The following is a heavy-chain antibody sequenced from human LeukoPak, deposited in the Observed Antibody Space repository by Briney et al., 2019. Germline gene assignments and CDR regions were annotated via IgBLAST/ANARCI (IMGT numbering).Heavy chain of an antibody. CDR1: GFTFSAYW. CDR3: ARGGYQLLWY. Sequence: PGGSRRLSCAASGFTFSAYWMSWVRQAPGTGLEWVASIKQDGSEKSYVDSVKGRFTISRDNAKNSLYLQMNSLRAEDTAVYYCARGGYQLLWYWGQGTLVTVSS. V-gene: IGHV3-7*04. CDR2: IKQDGSEK. J-gene: IGHJ4*02. D-gene: IGHD2-2*01.